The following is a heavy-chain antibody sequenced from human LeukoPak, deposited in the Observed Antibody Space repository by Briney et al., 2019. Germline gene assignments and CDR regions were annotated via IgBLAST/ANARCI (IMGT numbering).Heavy chain of an antibody. CDR3: ARAPDYGDYVDDY. CDR2: INPNSGGT. D-gene: IGHD4-17*01. J-gene: IGHJ4*02. CDR1: GYTFTVYY. V-gene: IGHV1-2*02. Sequence: ASVKVSCKASGYTFTVYYMHWVRQAPGQGLEWMGWINPNSGGTNYAQKFQGRVTMTRDTSISTAYMELSRLRSDDTAVYYCARAPDYGDYVDDYWGQGTLVTVSS.